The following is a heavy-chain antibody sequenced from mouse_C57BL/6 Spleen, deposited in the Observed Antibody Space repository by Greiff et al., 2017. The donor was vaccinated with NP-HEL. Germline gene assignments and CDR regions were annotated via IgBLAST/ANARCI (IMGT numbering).Heavy chain of an antibody. J-gene: IGHJ4*01. Sequence: VKLVESGPELVKPGASVKISCKASGYAFSSSWMNWVKQRPGKGLEWIGRIYPGDGDTNYNGKFKGKATLTADKSSSTAYMQLSSLTSEDSAVYFCARSVTTVVGGAMDYWGQGTSVTVSS. V-gene: IGHV1-82*01. CDR1: GYAFSSSW. CDR3: ARSVTTVVGGAMDY. CDR2: IYPGDGDT. D-gene: IGHD1-1*01.